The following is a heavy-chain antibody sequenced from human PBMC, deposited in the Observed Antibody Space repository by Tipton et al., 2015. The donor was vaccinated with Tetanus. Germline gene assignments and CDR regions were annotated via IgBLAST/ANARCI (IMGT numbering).Heavy chain of an antibody. D-gene: IGHD2-21*01. CDR1: GGSISSFY. Sequence: LSLTCTVSGGSISSFYWYWIRQPPGKGLEWIAYIYQNGDANYNPSLQSRVTISVDTSKNQFSLQLAFVTAADTAIYYCARERIEAFYYHGLDVWGPGTTVTVSS. V-gene: IGHV4-59*01. CDR2: IYQNGDA. J-gene: IGHJ6*02. CDR3: ARERIEAFYYHGLDV.